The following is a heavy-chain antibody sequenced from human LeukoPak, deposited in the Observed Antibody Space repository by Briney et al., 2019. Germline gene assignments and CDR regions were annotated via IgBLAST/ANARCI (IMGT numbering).Heavy chain of an antibody. CDR2: IFYSRST. J-gene: IGHJ4*02. CDR1: GGSISTSNYY. CDR3: ARWDGYNRH. Sequence: SETLSLTCTVSGGSISTSNYYWGWIRQPPGKGLEWIGNIFYSRSTYYSASLKSRGTISPDTSRDQFSLRLSSVTAADTAVYYCARWDGYNRHWGQGTLVTVSS. V-gene: IGHV4-39*07. D-gene: IGHD5-24*01.